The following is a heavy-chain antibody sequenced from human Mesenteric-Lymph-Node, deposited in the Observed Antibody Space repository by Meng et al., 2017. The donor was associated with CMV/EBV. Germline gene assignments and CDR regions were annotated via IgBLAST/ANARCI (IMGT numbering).Heavy chain of an antibody. D-gene: IGHD3-9*01. J-gene: IGHJ5*02. CDR2: FHSNGNT. Sequence: CTVSGGPLSGGHCWGWVRQPPGKGLEWIGGFHSNGNTYPNPSLTSRVRVSKDTSKNQFSLNLSSVTAADTAVYYCARLPTGYPNWFDLWGQGILVTVSS. CDR1: GGPLSGGHC. V-gene: IGHV4-39*01. CDR3: ARLPTGYPNWFDL.